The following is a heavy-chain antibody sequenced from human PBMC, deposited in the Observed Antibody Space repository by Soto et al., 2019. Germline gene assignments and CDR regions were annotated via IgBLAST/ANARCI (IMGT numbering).Heavy chain of an antibody. CDR3: TTDASGGYSYGNTGQFDY. J-gene: IGHJ4*02. V-gene: IGHV3-15*07. D-gene: IGHD5-18*01. Sequence: SVSNAWMNWVRQAPGKGREWVGRIKSKTDGGTTDYAAPVKGRFTISRDDSKNTLYLQMNSLKTEDTAVYYCTTDASGGYSYGNTGQFDYWGQGTLVTVSS. CDR1: SVSNAW. CDR2: IKSKTDGGTT.